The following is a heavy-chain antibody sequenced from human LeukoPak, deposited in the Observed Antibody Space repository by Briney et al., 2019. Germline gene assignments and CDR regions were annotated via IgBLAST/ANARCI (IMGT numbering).Heavy chain of an antibody. CDR1: GYTFIAYY. CDR2: INPNSGDT. CDR3: ATQRGSYLWGTDFDY. V-gene: IGHV1-2*02. D-gene: IGHD3-16*01. J-gene: IGHJ4*02. Sequence: ASVRVSCKASGYTFIAYYMHWVRQAPGQGREWMGWINPNSGDTKYAQKFQGRVTMTRDTSISTAYMELSRLRSDDTAVYYCATQRGSYLWGTDFDYWGQGTLVTVSS.